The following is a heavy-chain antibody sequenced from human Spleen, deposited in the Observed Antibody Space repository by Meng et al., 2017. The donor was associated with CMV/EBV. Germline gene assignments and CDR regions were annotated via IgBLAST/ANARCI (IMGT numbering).Heavy chain of an antibody. CDR1: GGSISSGDYY. D-gene: IGHD3-22*01. V-gene: IGHV4-30-4*01. CDR2: ISYSGST. CDR3: ARTHFYDSSNYGFDY. J-gene: IGHJ4*02. Sequence: QVQRQESGPGLVKPSQTLSLTCTVSGGSISSGDYYWSWIRQPPGKGLEWIGYISYSGSTYYNPSLKSRVTISVDTSKNQFSLKLSSVTAADTAVYYCARTHFYDSSNYGFDYWGQGTLVTVSS.